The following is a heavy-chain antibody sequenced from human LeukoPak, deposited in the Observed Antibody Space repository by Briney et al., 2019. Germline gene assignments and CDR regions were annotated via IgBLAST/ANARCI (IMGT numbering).Heavy chain of an antibody. J-gene: IGHJ4*02. CDR1: GGSISSYY. CDR2: ISDIGSI. V-gene: IGHV4-59*08. Sequence: SETLSLTCTVSGGSISSYYWSWLRQPPGKGLEWIAYISDIGSINYNPSLKSRVTISLDTSKNQLSLKLRSVTAADTAVYYCAGHHPRNTVDFWGQGTLVTVSS. CDR3: AGHHPRNTVDF. D-gene: IGHD2-8*02.